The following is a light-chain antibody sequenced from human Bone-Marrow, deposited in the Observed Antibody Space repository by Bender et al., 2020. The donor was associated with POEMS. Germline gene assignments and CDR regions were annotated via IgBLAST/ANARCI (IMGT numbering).Light chain of an antibody. CDR1: DLGDKY. V-gene: IGLV3-1*01. CDR2: QDT. Sequence: SYEVTQPPSVSVSPGQTASITCSGDDLGDKYVAWYQQKPGQSPVLVIYQDTKRPSGIPERFSGSNSGNTATLTISGTQAMDEADYYCQTWGNGIQVFGGGTKLTVL. CDR3: QTWGNGIQV. J-gene: IGLJ3*02.